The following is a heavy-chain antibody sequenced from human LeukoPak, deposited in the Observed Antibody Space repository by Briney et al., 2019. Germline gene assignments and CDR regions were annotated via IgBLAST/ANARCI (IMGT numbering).Heavy chain of an antibody. Sequence: ASVKVSCKASGYTFTSYDINWVRQATGQGLEWMGWMNPNSGNTGYAQKFQGRVTMTRNTSISTAYMELSSLRSEDTAVYYCARTEKITGTHDYWGQGTLVTVSP. CDR3: ARTEKITGTHDY. J-gene: IGHJ4*02. CDR2: MNPNSGNT. CDR1: GYTFTSYD. D-gene: IGHD1-20*01. V-gene: IGHV1-8*01.